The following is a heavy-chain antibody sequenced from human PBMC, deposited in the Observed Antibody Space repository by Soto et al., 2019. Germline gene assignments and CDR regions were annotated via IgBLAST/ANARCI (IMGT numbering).Heavy chain of an antibody. CDR1: VGTFSSYA. D-gene: IGHD1-26*01. CDR3: ARDRGYSGSYYVFDY. Sequence: QVQLVQSGAEVKKPGSSVKVSCKASVGTFSSYAISWVRQAPGQGLEWMGGSIPIFGTANYAQKFQGRVTITADEYTSTAYMELSSLRSEDTAVYYCARDRGYSGSYYVFDYWGQGTLVTVSS. V-gene: IGHV1-69*01. J-gene: IGHJ4*02. CDR2: SIPIFGTA.